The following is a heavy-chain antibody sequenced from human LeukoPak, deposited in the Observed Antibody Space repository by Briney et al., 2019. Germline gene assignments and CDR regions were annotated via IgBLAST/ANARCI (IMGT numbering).Heavy chain of an antibody. D-gene: IGHD1-14*01. V-gene: IGHV3-74*01. Sequence: GGSLRLSCSASGFTFSSYWMHWVRQVPGKGRVWGSRINPGGSSTAYADSVKGRFTISRDNAKNTLDLQMDSLRAEDTAIYYCARSNQADDYWGQGTLVTVSS. CDR3: ARSNQADDY. J-gene: IGHJ4*02. CDR1: GFTFSSYW. CDR2: INPGGSST.